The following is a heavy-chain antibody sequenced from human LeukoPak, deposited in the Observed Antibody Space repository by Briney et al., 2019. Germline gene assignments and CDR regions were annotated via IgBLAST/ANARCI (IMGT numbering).Heavy chain of an antibody. CDR2: IIPIFGTA. V-gene: IGHV1-69*05. Sequence: SVKVSCKASGGTFSSYAISWLRQAPGQGLEWMGRIIPIFGTANYAQKFQGRVTITTDESTSTAYMELSSLRSEDTAVYYCARAPYYDYVDDYWGQGTLVTVSS. D-gene: IGHD3-16*01. CDR3: ARAPYYDYVDDY. CDR1: GGTFSSYA. J-gene: IGHJ4*02.